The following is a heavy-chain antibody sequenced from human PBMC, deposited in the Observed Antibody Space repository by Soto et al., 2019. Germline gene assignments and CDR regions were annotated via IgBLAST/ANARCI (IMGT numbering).Heavy chain of an antibody. CDR2: IVPILRRA. Sequence: SVKVSCKTSGGAFSSYAISWVGQAPGQGLEWMGGIVPILRRADYAQKFQGRVTVTADEAESTAYMELTRLRSEDTAVYYCARGVPAALRSASNWFDRWGQGTLVTVSS. V-gene: IGHV1-69*10. D-gene: IGHD2-2*01. CDR1: GGAFSSYA. CDR3: ARGVPAALRSASNWFDR. J-gene: IGHJ5*02.